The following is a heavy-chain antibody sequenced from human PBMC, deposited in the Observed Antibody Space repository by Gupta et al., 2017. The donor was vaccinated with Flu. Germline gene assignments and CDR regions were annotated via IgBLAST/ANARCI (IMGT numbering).Heavy chain of an antibody. CDR2: ISYDGGNK. V-gene: IGHV3-30*18. Sequence: QVQLVESGGGVVQPGRFLRLSCAAPGFTFSSYGMHSVRQAPGKGLEWVAVISYDGGNKYYADSVKGRFTISRDNSKNTVYLEMNSLRAEDTAVFYCAKDRGLWGDYYYYGMDVWGQGTTVTVSS. D-gene: IGHD2-21*01. J-gene: IGHJ6*02. CDR1: GFTFSSYG. CDR3: AKDRGLWGDYYYYGMDV.